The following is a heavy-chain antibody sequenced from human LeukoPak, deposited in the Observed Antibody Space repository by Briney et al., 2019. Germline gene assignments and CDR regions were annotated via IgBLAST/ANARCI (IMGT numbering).Heavy chain of an antibody. CDR2: IYYSGST. CDR1: GGSISSYY. D-gene: IGHD1-26*01. CDR3: ARVRRSYFLDY. J-gene: IGHJ4*02. Sequence: SETLSLTCTVSGGSISSYYWSWIRQPPGKGLEWIGYIYYSGSTNYNPSLKSRVTISVDTSKNQFSLKLSSVTAADTAVYYCARVRRSYFLDYWGQGTLVTVSS. V-gene: IGHV4-59*01.